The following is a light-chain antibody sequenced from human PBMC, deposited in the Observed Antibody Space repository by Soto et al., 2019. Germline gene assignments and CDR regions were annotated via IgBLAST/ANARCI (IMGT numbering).Light chain of an antibody. V-gene: IGLV2-14*01. CDR2: EVS. CDR1: GSDIGGYNY. Sequence: QSALTQPASVSGSPGQSITISCTGTGSDIGGYNYVSWYQQHPGKAPKVMIYEVSNRPSGVSNRFSASKSGNTASLPISGLQAEDEADYYCTSYTSSSSVVFGGGTKLTVL. J-gene: IGLJ2*01. CDR3: TSYTSSSSVV.